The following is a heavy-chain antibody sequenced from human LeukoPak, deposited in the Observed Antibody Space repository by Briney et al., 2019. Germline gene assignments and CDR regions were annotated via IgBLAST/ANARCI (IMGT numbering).Heavy chain of an antibody. CDR2: INPSGGST. CDR3: ARGQSSGWGVDYYYMDV. J-gene: IGHJ6*03. Sequence: GASVKVSCKASGYTFTSYYMHWVRQAPGQGLEWMGIINPSGGSTSYAQKFQGRVTMTRDMSTSTVYMELSSLRSEDTAVYYCARGQSSGWGVDYYYMDVWGKGTTVTVSS. V-gene: IGHV1-46*01. CDR1: GYTFTSYY. D-gene: IGHD6-19*01.